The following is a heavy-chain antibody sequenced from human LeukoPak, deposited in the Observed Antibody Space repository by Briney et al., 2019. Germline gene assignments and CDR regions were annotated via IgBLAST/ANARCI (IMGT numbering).Heavy chain of an antibody. CDR2: ISAYNGNT. Sequence: ASVKVSCKASGYTFTSYGISWVRQARGQGLEWMGWISAYNGNTNYAQKLQGRVTMTTDTSTSTAYMELRSLRSDDTAVYYCARPSGSYSYYGMDVWGQGTTVTVSS. CDR3: ARPSGSYSYYGMDV. J-gene: IGHJ6*02. V-gene: IGHV1-18*01. D-gene: IGHD1-26*01. CDR1: GYTFTSYG.